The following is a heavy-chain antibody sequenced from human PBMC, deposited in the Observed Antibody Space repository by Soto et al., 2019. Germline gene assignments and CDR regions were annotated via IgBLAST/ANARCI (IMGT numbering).Heavy chain of an antibody. D-gene: IGHD4-17*01. CDR1: GFTFSSYG. CDR2: IWYDGSNK. CDR3: ARELADYGETRSPLDI. V-gene: IGHV3-33*01. J-gene: IGHJ3*02. Sequence: GGSLRLSCAASGFTFSSYGMHWVRQAPGKGLEWVAVIWYDGSNKYYADSVKGRFTISRDNSKNTLYLQMNSLRAEDTAVYYCARELADYGETRSPLDIWGQGTMVTVSS.